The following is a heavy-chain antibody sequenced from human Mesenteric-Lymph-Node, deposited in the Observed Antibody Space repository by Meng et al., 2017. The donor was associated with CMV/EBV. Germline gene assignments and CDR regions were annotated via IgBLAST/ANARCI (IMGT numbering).Heavy chain of an antibody. D-gene: IGHD2-2*01. V-gene: IGHV3-30*02. CDR1: GFTFSSYA. CDR2: IHHDGSNK. CDR3: AKDPSQYCSSTSCSDY. J-gene: IGHJ4*02. Sequence: GGSLRLSCAASGFTFSSYAMSWVRQAPGKGLEWVTFIHHDGSNKTYTDSVKGRFTISRDNSKNTLYLHMSSLRAEDTAVYYCAKDPSQYCSSTSCSDYWGQGTLVTVSS.